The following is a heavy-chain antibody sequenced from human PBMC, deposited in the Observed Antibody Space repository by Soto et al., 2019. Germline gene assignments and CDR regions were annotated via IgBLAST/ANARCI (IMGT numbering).Heavy chain of an antibody. D-gene: IGHD1-7*01. CDR1: GGSISSSTLY. Sequence: SETLSLTCTVSGGSISSSTLYWVSIRQPPGKGLEWIGNIYYSGSTYYTPSLKRRVTMSVDTSKNQFSLKLSPVTAADTAVYSCASQKLDVPAFFDYWGQGTLVTVSS. V-gene: IGHV4-39*01. CDR2: IYYSGST. J-gene: IGHJ4*02. CDR3: ASQKLDVPAFFDY.